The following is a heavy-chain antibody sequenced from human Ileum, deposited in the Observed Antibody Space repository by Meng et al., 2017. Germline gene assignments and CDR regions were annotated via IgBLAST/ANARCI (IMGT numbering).Heavy chain of an antibody. D-gene: IGHD6-19*01. V-gene: IGHV4-4*02. CDR3: ARHIAVSGTRGFDS. Sequence: QAHSQGSGLGSVQPSETLSLTCAVSGASSRHGPWWSWVRQPPWKGLCWIGEMYPSGTTNYNPSLKSRVTISMDTSKNQLSLKLSSVTAADTAVYYCARHIAVSGTRGFDSWGQGTLVTVSS. CDR1: GASSRHGPW. CDR2: MYPSGTT. J-gene: IGHJ4*02.